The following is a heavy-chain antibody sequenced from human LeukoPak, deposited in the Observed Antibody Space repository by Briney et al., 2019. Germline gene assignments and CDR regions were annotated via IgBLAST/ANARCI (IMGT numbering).Heavy chain of an antibody. V-gene: IGHV4-38-2*01. D-gene: IGHD2-2*01. CDR3: ALYCSSTSCRFDY. J-gene: IGHJ4*02. CDR1: GYSISSGYY. Sequence: SETLSLTCAVSGYSISSGYYWGWIRQPPGKGLEWIGSIYHSGSTYYNPSLKSRVTISVDTSKNQFSLKLSSVTAADTAAYYCALYCSSTSCRFDYWGQGTLVTVSS. CDR2: IYHSGST.